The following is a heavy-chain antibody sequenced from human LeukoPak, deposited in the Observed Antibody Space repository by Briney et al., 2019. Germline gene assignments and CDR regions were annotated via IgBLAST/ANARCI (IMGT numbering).Heavy chain of an antibody. Sequence: PSETLSLTCAVSGGSISNSFWNWIRQPPGKGLEWIGFIHYSGSTNSNPALKSRVTMSLDTSKNHFSLQLRSVTAADTAVYCCARTPERRGYSYGVDAFDFWGPGTMVTVSS. D-gene: IGHD5-18*01. CDR3: ARTPERRGYSYGVDAFDF. CDR1: GGSISNSF. CDR2: IHYSGST. V-gene: IGHV4-59*08. J-gene: IGHJ3*01.